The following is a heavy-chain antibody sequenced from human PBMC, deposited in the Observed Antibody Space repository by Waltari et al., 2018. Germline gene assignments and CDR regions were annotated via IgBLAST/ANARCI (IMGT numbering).Heavy chain of an antibody. D-gene: IGHD4-17*01. V-gene: IGHV1-8*01. CDR1: GYTFTSYD. CDR2: LNPNSGNT. CDR3: ARVLYDYGELDLDY. Sequence: QVQLVQSGAEVKKPGASVKVSCKASGYTFTSYDINWVRQATGQGLEWMGWLNPNSGNTGYAQKFQGRVTMTRNTSISTAYMELSSLRSEDTAVYYCARVLYDYGELDLDYWGQGTLVTVSS. J-gene: IGHJ4*02.